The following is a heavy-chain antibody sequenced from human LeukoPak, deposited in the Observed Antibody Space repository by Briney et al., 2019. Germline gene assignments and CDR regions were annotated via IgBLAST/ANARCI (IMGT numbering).Heavy chain of an antibody. CDR2: IYSGGST. D-gene: IGHD3-9*01. J-gene: IGHJ4*02. CDR3: ARLFLDYDILTGYPISYYFDY. Sequence: GGSLRLSCAASGFTVSSNYMSWVRQAPGKGLEWVSVIYSGGSTYYADSVKGRFTIPRDNSKNTLYLQMNSLRAEDTAVYYCARLFLDYDILTGYPISYYFDYWGQGTLVTVSS. V-gene: IGHV3-53*01. CDR1: GFTVSSNY.